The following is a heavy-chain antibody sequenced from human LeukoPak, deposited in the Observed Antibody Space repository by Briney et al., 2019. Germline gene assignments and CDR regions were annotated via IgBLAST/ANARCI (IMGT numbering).Heavy chain of an antibody. CDR2: INSDGSTT. CDR3: ARRSAAKDAFDI. D-gene: IGHD6-25*01. CDR1: GFTFSSYS. V-gene: IGHV3-74*01. Sequence: GGSLRLSCAASGFTFSSYSMNWVRQAPGKGLVWVSRINSDGSTTSYADSVKGRFTISRDNAKNTLYLQMNSLRAEDTAVYYCARRSAAKDAFDIWGQGTMVTVSS. J-gene: IGHJ3*02.